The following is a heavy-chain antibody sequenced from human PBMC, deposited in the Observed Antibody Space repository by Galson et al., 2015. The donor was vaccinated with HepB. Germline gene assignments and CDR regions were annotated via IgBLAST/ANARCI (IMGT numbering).Heavy chain of an antibody. D-gene: IGHD3-22*01. CDR3: ARLYYYDSSGYYRESGYWYFDL. CDR2: IYYSGST. J-gene: IGHJ2*01. V-gene: IGHV4-31*03. CDR1: GGSISSGGYY. Sequence: TLSLTCTVSGGSISSGGYYWSWIRQHPGKGLEWIGYIYYSGSTYYNPSLKSRVTISVDTSKNQFSLKLSSVTAADTAVYYCARLYYYDSSGYYRESGYWYFDLWGRGTLVTVSS.